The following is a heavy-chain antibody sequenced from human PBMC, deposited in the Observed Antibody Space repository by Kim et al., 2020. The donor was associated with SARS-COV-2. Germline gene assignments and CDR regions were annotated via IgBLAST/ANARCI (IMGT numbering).Heavy chain of an antibody. D-gene: IGHD5-18*01. J-gene: IGHJ4*02. V-gene: IGHV3-11*01. CDR2: I. Sequence: ICYADSVKGRFTISRDNAKNSLYLQMNSLRAEDTAVYYCARDGRGYGFDYWGQGTLVTVSS. CDR3: ARDGRGYGFDY.